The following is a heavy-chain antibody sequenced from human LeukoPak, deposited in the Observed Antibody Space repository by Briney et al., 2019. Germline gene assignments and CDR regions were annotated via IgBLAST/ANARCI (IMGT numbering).Heavy chain of an antibody. J-gene: IGHJ4*02. V-gene: IGHV3-23*01. Sequence: GGSLRLSGAPSGFIFSSYAMSWVRQAPGKGLEWVSHISASGGTIYYADSVKGRFTISRDNSKNTLYLQMNSLRAEDTALYYCAKQHGNFDSWGQGTLVTVPS. CDR3: AKQHGNFDS. D-gene: IGHD1-26*01. CDR1: GFIFSSYA. CDR2: ISASGGTI.